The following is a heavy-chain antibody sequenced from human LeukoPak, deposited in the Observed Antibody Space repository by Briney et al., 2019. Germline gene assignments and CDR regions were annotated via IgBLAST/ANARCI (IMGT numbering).Heavy chain of an antibody. V-gene: IGHV3-48*03. D-gene: IGHD6-19*01. J-gene: IGHJ4*02. Sequence: PGGSLRLSCAASGLTFSSYEMNWVRQAPGKGLEWVSYICSSGSTIYYADSVKGRFTISRDNAKNSLYLQMNSLRAEDTAVYYCARGRYSSGFDYWGQGTLVTVSS. CDR1: GLTFSSYE. CDR2: ICSSGSTI. CDR3: ARGRYSSGFDY.